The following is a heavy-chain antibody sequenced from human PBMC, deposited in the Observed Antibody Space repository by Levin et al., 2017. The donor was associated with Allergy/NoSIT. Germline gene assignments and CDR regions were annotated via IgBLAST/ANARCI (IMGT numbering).Heavy chain of an antibody. Sequence: SETLSLTCAVYGGSFSGYYWSWIRQPPGKGLEWIGEINHSGSTNYNPSLKSRVTISVDTSKNQFSLKLSSVTAADTAVYYCARGQGDPMVRGPSVMDVWGKGTTVTVSS. CDR2: INHSGST. CDR3: ARGQGDPMVRGPSVMDV. CDR1: GGSFSGYY. D-gene: IGHD3-10*01. J-gene: IGHJ6*04. V-gene: IGHV4-34*01.